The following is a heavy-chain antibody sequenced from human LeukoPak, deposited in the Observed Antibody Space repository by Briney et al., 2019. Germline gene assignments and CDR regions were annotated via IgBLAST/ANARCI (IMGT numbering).Heavy chain of an antibody. J-gene: IGHJ3*02. V-gene: IGHV4-34*01. CDR1: GGSFSGYY. CDR2: INHSGST. D-gene: IGHD3-22*01. Sequence: SETLSLTCAVYGGSFSGYYWSWIRQPPGKGLEWIGEINHSGSTNYNPSLKSRVTISVDTSKNQFSLKLSSVTAADTAVYYCARLDYYDSRWAFDIWGQATMVTVSS. CDR3: ARLDYYDSRWAFDI.